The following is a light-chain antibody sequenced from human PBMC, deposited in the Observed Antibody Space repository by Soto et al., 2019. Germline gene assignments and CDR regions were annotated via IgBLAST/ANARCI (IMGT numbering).Light chain of an antibody. V-gene: IGKV3-20*01. CDR2: GAS. J-gene: IGKJ1*01. Sequence: EIVLTQSPGTLSLSPGERATLSCRASQSASSRYLAWYQQKPGQAPRLLIYGASSRATGIPDRFSGSGSGTDFTLTISRLEPEDFAVYYCQQYANSPPTFGQGTKVDNK. CDR3: QQYANSPPT. CDR1: QSASSRY.